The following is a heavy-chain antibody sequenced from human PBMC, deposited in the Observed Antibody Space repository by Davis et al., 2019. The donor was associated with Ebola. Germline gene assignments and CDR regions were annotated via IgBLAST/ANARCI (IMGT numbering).Heavy chain of an antibody. Sequence: GESLKISCKGSGYRFTSYWIGWVRQMPGKGLEWMGIIYPGDSDTRYSPSFQGQVTISADKSVSTAYLQWSSLKASDTAMYYCARTYYYDSSGYYFDYWGQGTLVTVSS. CDR2: IYPGDSDT. CDR3: ARTYYYDSSGYYFDY. V-gene: IGHV5-51*01. D-gene: IGHD3-22*01. CDR1: GYRFTSYW. J-gene: IGHJ4*02.